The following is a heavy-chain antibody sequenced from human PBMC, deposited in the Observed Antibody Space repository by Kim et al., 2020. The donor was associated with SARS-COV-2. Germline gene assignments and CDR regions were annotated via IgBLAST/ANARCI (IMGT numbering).Heavy chain of an antibody. J-gene: IGHJ4*02. V-gene: IGHV4-34*01. D-gene: IGHD3-3*01. CDR2: INHSGST. CDR1: GGSFSGYY. CDR3: ARGLRWSGYSRGPFDY. Sequence: SETLSLTCAVYGGSFSGYYWSWIRQPPGKGLEWIGEINHSGSTNYNPSLKSRVTISVDTSKNQFSLKLSSVTAADTAVYYCARGLRWSGYSRGPFDYWGQGTLVTVSS.